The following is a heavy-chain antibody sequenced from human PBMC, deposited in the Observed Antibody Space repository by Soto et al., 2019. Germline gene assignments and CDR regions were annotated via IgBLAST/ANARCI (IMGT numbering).Heavy chain of an antibody. J-gene: IGHJ4*02. Sequence: ASVKVSCKASGYTFTSYGISWVRQAPGQGLEWMGWISAHNGNTNHAQKLQGRVTMTTDTSTSTAYMELRSLRSDDTAVYYCARDAAVGLFDYRGQGTLVTVSS. CDR1: GYTFTSYG. D-gene: IGHD1-26*01. V-gene: IGHV1-18*01. CDR2: ISAHNGNT. CDR3: ARDAAVGLFDY.